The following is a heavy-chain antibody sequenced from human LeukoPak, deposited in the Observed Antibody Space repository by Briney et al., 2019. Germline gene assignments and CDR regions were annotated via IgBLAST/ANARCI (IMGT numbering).Heavy chain of an antibody. Sequence: GESLKISCKGSGYSFTSYWIGWVRQMPGKGLEWMGIIYPGDSDTRYSPSFQGQVTISADKSISTAYLQWSSLKASDTAMYYCARLGYYGSGSYSSSCYYYGMDVWGQGTTVTVSS. V-gene: IGHV5-51*01. J-gene: IGHJ6*02. CDR3: ARLGYYGSGSYSSSCYYYGMDV. D-gene: IGHD3-10*01. CDR2: IYPGDSDT. CDR1: GYSFTSYW.